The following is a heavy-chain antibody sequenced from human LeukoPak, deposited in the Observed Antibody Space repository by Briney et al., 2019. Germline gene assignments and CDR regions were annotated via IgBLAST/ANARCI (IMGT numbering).Heavy chain of an antibody. J-gene: IGHJ4*02. V-gene: IGHV4-61*02. CDR2: IYTSGST. CDR1: GGSISSGSYY. Sequence: SQTLSLTCTVSGGSISSGSYYWSWIRQPAGKGLEWIGRIYTSGSTNYNPSLKSRVTISVDTSKNQFSLKLSSVTAADTAVYYCASLGGFGDFDYWGQGTLVTVSS. D-gene: IGHD3-10*01. CDR3: ASLGGFGDFDY.